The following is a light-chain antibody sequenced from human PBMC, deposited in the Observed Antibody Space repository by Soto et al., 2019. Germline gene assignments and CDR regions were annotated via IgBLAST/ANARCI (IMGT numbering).Light chain of an antibody. Sequence: EIVMTQSPATLSVSPGERATLSCRASQSVSSNLAWYQQKPDQAPRLLLYGASTRATGIPGRFSGSGSGTDFTLTISSLQSEDFAVYYCQQHNYWPSFGQGTKLEIK. CDR3: QQHNYWPS. CDR2: GAS. CDR1: QSVSSN. V-gene: IGKV3-15*01. J-gene: IGKJ2*01.